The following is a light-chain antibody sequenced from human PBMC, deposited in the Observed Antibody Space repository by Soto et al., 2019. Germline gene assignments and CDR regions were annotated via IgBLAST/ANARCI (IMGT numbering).Light chain of an antibody. CDR3: SSYTSSSTLEV. J-gene: IGLJ1*01. CDR2: DVS. Sequence: QSALTQPASVSGSPGQSITIPCTGTSSDIGGHNYVSWYQQHPGKAPKLMIYDVSNRPSGVSNRFSGSKSGNTASLTISGLQAEDEADYYCSSYTSSSTLEVFGTGTKLTVL. V-gene: IGLV2-14*03. CDR1: SSDIGGHNY.